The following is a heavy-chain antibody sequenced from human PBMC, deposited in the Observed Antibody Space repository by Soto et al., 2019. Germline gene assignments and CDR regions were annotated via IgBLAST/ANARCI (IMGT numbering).Heavy chain of an antibody. Sequence: QVQLVESGGGVVQPGRSLKLSCVAVGFTFSGYSMHWVRQAPGKGLEWVTVIWYDGTNKYYADSVKGRFTISRDNSKNTLYLQMSSLRAEDTAVYYCARGLSDPEGGYYYGMDVWGQGTTVTVAS. CDR2: IWYDGTNK. D-gene: IGHD2-21*02. V-gene: IGHV3-33*01. CDR1: GFTFSGYS. J-gene: IGHJ6*02. CDR3: ARGLSDPEGGYYYGMDV.